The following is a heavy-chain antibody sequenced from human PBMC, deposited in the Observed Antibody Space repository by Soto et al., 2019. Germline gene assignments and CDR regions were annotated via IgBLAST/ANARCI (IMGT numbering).Heavy chain of an antibody. J-gene: IGHJ4*02. CDR1: GYTFTSYG. CDR2: ISAYNGNT. CDR3: ARDLAVGLVDY. Sequence: QVRLVQSGAEVKKPGASVKVSCKASGYTFTSYGISWVRQAPGQGLEWMGWISAYNGNTKYEQKLQGRVTMTTDTSTSTVDLGLRRLRSDDTAVYYWARDLAVGLVDYWGQGTLVTVSS. V-gene: IGHV1-18*01. D-gene: IGHD6-19*01.